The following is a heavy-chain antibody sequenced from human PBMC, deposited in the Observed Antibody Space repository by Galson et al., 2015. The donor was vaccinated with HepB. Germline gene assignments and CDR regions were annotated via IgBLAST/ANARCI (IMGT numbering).Heavy chain of an antibody. D-gene: IGHD3-16*01. J-gene: IGHJ5*02. V-gene: IGHV3-23*01. CDR1: GFIFRHHA. CDR3: VKEGSWFGGDWFDP. Sequence: SLRLSCAGSGFIFRHHALAWVRQAPGKGLEWVSGINGRGSTRSDSDAVKGRFSIPRDNSKDTVFLQMDNLRAVDTAVYYCVKEGSWFGGDWFDPWGQGALVTVS. CDR2: INGRGSTR.